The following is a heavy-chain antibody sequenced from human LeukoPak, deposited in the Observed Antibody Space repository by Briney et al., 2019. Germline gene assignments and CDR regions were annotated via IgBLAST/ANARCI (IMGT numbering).Heavy chain of an antibody. CDR1: GGSISSSSYY. CDR2: IYYSGST. D-gene: IGHD3-22*01. CDR3: ARTNHFDTIGYYFDD. V-gene: IGHV4-61*05. Sequence: PSETLSLTCTVSGGSISSSSYYWGWIRQPPGKGLEWIGYIYYSGSTRYNPSLKSRVTISVDTSKNQFSLKLSSVTAADTAVYYCARTNHFDTIGYYFDDWGHGTLVTVSS. J-gene: IGHJ4*01.